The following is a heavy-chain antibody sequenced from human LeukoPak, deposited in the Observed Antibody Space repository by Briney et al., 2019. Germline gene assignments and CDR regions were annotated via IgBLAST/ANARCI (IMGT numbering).Heavy chain of an antibody. CDR2: INHSGST. CDR3: AGTPKADYYYGMDV. J-gene: IGHJ6*04. V-gene: IGHV4-34*01. CDR1: GGSFSGYY. D-gene: IGHD6-19*01. Sequence: SETLSLTCAVYGGSFSGYYWGWIRQPPGKGLEWIGEINHSGSTNYNPSLKSRVTISVDTSKNQFSLKLSSVTAADTAVYYCAGTPKADYYYGMDVWGKGTTVTVSS.